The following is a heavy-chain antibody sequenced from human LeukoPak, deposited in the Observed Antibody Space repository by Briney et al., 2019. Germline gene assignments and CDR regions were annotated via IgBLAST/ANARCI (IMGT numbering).Heavy chain of an antibody. CDR3: ARRVIAVAGSYFDY. J-gene: IGHJ4*02. CDR2: IYYSGST. V-gene: IGHV4-39*01. CDR1: GGSISSSSYY. Sequence: PSETLSLTCTVSGGSISSSSYYWGWIRQPPGKGLEWIGSIYYSGSTYYNPSLKSRVTISVDTSKNQFSLKLSSVTAADTAVYYCARRVIAVAGSYFDYWGQGTLVTVSS. D-gene: IGHD6-19*01.